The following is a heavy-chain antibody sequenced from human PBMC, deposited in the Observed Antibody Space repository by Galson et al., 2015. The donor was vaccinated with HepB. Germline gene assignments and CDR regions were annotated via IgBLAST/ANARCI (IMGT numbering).Heavy chain of an antibody. J-gene: IGHJ6*02. CDR3: ATHGYCSGGSCIDYYYYGMDV. CDR2: FDPEDGET. D-gene: IGHD2-15*01. Sequence: SVKVSCKVSGYTLTELSMHWVRQAPGKGLEWMGGFDPEDGETIYAQKFQGRVTMTEDTSTDTAYMELSSLRSEDTAVYYCATHGYCSGGSCIDYYYYGMDVWGQGTTVTVSS. CDR1: GYTLTELS. V-gene: IGHV1-24*01.